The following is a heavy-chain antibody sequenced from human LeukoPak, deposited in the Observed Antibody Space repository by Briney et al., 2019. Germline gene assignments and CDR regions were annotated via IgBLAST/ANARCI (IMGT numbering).Heavy chain of an antibody. J-gene: IGHJ3*02. CDR1: ALTVISNY. D-gene: IGHD6-13*01. V-gene: IGHV3-66*01. CDR3: AGFIAAAGTPNDGFDI. Sequence: GGSLRLSSGASALTVISNYRSWFRQPPGRGLVGVSVIYKGGSTYYADSVTGRFTISRSNSKNTLYLRMKSQSPEDKAVSYWAGFIAAAGTPNDGFDIWGQGTMVTVSS. CDR2: IYKGGST.